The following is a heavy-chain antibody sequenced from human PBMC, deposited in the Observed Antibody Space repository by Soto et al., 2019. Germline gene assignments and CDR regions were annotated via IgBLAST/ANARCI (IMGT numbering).Heavy chain of an antibody. CDR3: ARDMYITMVRGAPDY. D-gene: IGHD3-10*01. CDR2: INPNSGGT. V-gene: IGHV1-2*02. CDR1: GYTFTGYY. Sequence: ASVKVSCKASGYTFTGYYMHWVRQAPGQGLEWMGWINPNSGGTNYAQKFQGRVTMTRDTSISTAYMELSRLRSDDTAVYYCARDMYITMVRGAPDYWGQGTLVTVSS. J-gene: IGHJ4*02.